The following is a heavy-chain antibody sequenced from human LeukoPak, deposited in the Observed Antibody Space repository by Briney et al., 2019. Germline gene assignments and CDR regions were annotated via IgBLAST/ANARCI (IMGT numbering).Heavy chain of an antibody. CDR3: AREGGTSCCNYFDY. V-gene: IGHV3-66*01. CDR1: GFTVSSNY. D-gene: IGHD2/OR15-2a*01. Sequence: GGSLRLSCVASGFTVSSNYMSWVRQAPGKGLEWVSVIYSGGSTYYADSVKGRFTISRDNSKNTLYLQMNSLRAEDTAVYYCAREGGTSCCNYFDYWGQGTLVTVSS. CDR2: IYSGGST. J-gene: IGHJ4*02.